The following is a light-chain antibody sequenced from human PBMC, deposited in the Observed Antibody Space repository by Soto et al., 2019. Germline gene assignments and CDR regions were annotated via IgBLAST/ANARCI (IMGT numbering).Light chain of an antibody. Sequence: DIQMTQSPSSVSAAVGDRVTITCRASQDISSWLAWYQQKPGKAPKLLIYAASSLQSGVPSRFSGSGSGTDFTLTINSLQPEDFATYFCQQANSFPRTFGQGTKVEIK. J-gene: IGKJ1*01. CDR3: QQANSFPRT. CDR1: QDISSW. V-gene: IGKV1-12*01. CDR2: AAS.